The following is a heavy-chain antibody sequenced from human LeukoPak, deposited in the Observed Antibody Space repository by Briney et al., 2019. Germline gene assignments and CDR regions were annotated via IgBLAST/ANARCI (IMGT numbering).Heavy chain of an antibody. V-gene: IGHV1-2*06. CDR3: ARIDIVVVPAAYQNDF. CDR1: GYTFTGYY. CDR2: INPNCGGT. Sequence: ASVKVSCKASGYTFTGYYMHWVRQAPGQGLEWMGRINPNCGGTNYAQKFQGRVTMTRDTSISTAYMELSRLRSDDTAVYYCARIDIVVVPAAYQNDFWGQGTLVTVSS. D-gene: IGHD2-2*01. J-gene: IGHJ4*02.